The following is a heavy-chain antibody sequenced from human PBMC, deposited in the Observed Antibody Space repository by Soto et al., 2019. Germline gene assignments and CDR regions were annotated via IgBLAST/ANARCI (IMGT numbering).Heavy chain of an antibody. V-gene: IGHV3-15*07. J-gene: IGHJ4*02. CDR2: IKSKTDAETT. CDR3: STDDYGDYPGRLGGFLDY. CDR1: GFTFSNAW. Sequence: EVQLVESGGGLVKPGGSLRLSCAASGFTFSNAWMNWVRQAPGKGLEWVGRIKSKTDAETTDYAAPVKGRFTISRDDSKNTLYLQMNGLKTEDTAVYYCSTDDYGDYPGRLGGFLDYWGQGTLVTVSS. D-gene: IGHD4-17*01.